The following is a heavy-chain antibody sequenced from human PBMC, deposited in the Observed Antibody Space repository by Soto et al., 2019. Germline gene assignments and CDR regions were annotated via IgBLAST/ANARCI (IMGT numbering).Heavy chain of an antibody. CDR3: AKDKPAAGSQWLVPI. Sequence: GSLRLSCAASGFTFSNCAMTWVRQAPGVGLQWVSAISDSGGSTYYADSVRGRFTISRDNSKSTLYLQLNSLGAEDTAVYYCAKDKPAAGSQWLVPIWGRGTLVTVSS. CDR2: ISDSGGST. D-gene: IGHD6-19*01. V-gene: IGHV3-23*01. CDR1: GFTFSNCA. J-gene: IGHJ4*02.